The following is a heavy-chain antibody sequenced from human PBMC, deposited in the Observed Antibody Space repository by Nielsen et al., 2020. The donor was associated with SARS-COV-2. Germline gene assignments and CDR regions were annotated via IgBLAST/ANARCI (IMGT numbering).Heavy chain of an antibody. D-gene: IGHD1-26*01. Sequence: GGSLRLSCAASGFTFSSYSMNWVRQAPGKGLEWVSSISSSSSYIYYADSVKGRFTISRDNAKNSLYLQMNSLRAEDAAVYYCARAADRGELIRDFDYWGQGTLVTVSS. CDR1: GFTFSSYS. J-gene: IGHJ4*02. CDR2: ISSSSSYI. V-gene: IGHV3-21*01. CDR3: ARAADRGELIRDFDY.